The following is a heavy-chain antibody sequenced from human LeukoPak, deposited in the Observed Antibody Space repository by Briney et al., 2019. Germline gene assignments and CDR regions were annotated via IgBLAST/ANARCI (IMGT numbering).Heavy chain of an antibody. V-gene: IGHV3-7*01. CDR2: MHEDGGEI. CDR3: ATGGALRGYFPY. Sequence: GGSLRLSCAASGFDFGLSTMTWVRQAPGKGPQWVAKMHEDGGEIYYVDSVKGRFTISRDNSKNSLFLQMNSLRAEDTAVYYCATGGALRGYFPYWGQGARVTVSS. D-gene: IGHD2-8*02. CDR1: GFDFGLST. J-gene: IGHJ4*02.